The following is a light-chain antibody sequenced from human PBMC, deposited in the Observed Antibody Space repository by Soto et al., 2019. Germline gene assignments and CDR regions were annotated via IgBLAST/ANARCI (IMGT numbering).Light chain of an antibody. CDR3: CSYAGSYV. Sequence: QSALTQPASVSGSPGQSITISCTGTSSDVGGYKYVSWYQQHPDKAPKLIIFEVSNRPSGISSRFSGSKSGNTASLTISGLQAEDEADYYCCSYAGSYVFGGGTKVTVL. J-gene: IGLJ2*01. V-gene: IGLV2-14*01. CDR2: EVS. CDR1: SSDVGGYKY.